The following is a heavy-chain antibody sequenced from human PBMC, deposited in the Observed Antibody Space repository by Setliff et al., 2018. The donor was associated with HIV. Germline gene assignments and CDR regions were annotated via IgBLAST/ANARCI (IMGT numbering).Heavy chain of an antibody. CDR1: GGSIATGGYY. CDR3: ARLRVSSSSQTFDH. CDR2: IYYSGST. J-gene: IGHJ4*02. Sequence: KPSETLSLTCNVSGGSIATGGYYWSWIRQHPGKGLEWIGYIYYSGSTYYNPSLKSRVTISLDTSKTQFSLKLSSVTAADTAIYYCARLRVSSSSQTFDHWGQGILVTVSS. V-gene: IGHV4-31*03. D-gene: IGHD6-6*01.